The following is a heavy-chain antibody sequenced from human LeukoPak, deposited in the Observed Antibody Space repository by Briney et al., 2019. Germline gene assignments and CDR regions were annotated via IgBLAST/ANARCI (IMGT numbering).Heavy chain of an antibody. CDR2: IKQEGSEK. J-gene: IGHJ3*02. CDR3: ARGYYYDSSGYYYAGDDDAFDI. V-gene: IGHV3-7*01. Sequence: GGSLRLSCAASGFTFSSYWMSWVRQAPGKGLEWVANIKQEGSEKYYVDSVKGRFTISRDNAKNSLYLQMNSLRAEDTAVYYCARGYYYDSSGYYYAGDDDAFDIWGQGTMVTVSS. CDR1: GFTFSSYW. D-gene: IGHD3-22*01.